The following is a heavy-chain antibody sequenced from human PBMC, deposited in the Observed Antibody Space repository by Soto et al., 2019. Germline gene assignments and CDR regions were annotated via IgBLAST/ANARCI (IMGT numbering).Heavy chain of an antibody. CDR2: IYYSGST. CDR1: GGSISSGDYY. V-gene: IGHV4-30-4*01. J-gene: IGHJ3*02. D-gene: IGHD3-22*01. CDR3: ARVINPESPDSSGYYFLRSHAFDI. Sequence: SETLSLTCTVSGGSISSGDYYWSWIRQPPGKGLEWIGYIYYSGSTYYNPSLKSRVTISVDTSKNQFSLKLSSVTAADTAVYYCARVINPESPDSSGYYFLRSHAFDIWGQGKMVTVSS.